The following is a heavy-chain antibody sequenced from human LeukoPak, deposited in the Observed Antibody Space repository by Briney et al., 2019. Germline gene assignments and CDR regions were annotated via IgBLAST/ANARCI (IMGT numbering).Heavy chain of an antibody. CDR2: IKQDGSEK. D-gene: IGHD2-15*01. V-gene: IGHV3-7*03. J-gene: IGHJ4*02. CDR1: GFTFSSYW. Sequence: GGSLRLSCAASGFTFSSYWMSWVRQAPGKGLEWVANIKQDGSEKYYVDSVKGRFTISRDNAKNSLYLQMNSLRAEDTAVYYCAKAVGRYCSGGSCYMDWWGQGTLVTVSS. CDR3: AKAVGRYCSGGSCYMDW.